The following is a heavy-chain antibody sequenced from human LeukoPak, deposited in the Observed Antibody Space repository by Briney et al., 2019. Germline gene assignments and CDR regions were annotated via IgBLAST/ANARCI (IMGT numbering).Heavy chain of an antibody. CDR3: ARPANYYYDSSGYLADY. Sequence: PGGSLRLSCAASGFTFDDYGMSWVRQAPGKGLEWVSGINWNGGSTGYADSVKGRFTISRDNAKNSLYLQMNSLRAEDTAVYYCARPANYYYDSSGYLADYWGQGTLVTVSS. V-gene: IGHV3-20*04. CDR2: INWNGGST. D-gene: IGHD3-22*01. J-gene: IGHJ4*02. CDR1: GFTFDDYG.